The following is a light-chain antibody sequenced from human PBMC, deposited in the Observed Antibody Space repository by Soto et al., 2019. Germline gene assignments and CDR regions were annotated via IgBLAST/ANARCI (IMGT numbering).Light chain of an antibody. J-gene: IGKJ4*01. CDR3: QQYNTYPLT. CDR2: KAS. CDR1: QSISTW. Sequence: DIQMTQSPSTLSESVGDRVTITCRASQSISTWLAWYQQKPGKAPKLLIYKASNLEDGVPSRFSGSGSGTEFTITISSLQPDEFATYYCQQYNTYPLTFGGGTTVEIK. V-gene: IGKV1-5*03.